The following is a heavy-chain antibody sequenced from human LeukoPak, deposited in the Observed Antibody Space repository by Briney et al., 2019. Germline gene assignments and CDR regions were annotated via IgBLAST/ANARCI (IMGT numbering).Heavy chain of an antibody. CDR2: INAGNGNT. D-gene: IGHD6-19*01. V-gene: IGHV1-3*01. J-gene: IGHJ5*02. CDR1: GYTFTSYA. Sequence: ASVKVSCKASGYTFTSYAMHWVRQAPGQRLEWMGWINAGNGNTKYTQKFQGRVTITRDTSASTAYMELSSLRSEDTAVYYCARDWGIAVAGTGGHWFDPWGQGTLVTVSS. CDR3: ARDWGIAVAGTGGHWFDP.